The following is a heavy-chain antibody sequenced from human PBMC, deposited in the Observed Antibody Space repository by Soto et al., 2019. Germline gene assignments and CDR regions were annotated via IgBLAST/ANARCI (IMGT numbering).Heavy chain of an antibody. Sequence: GGSLRLSCAASGFTFSSYGMHWVRQAPGKGLEWVAVISYDGSNKYYADSVKGRFTISRDNSKNTLYLQMNSLRAEDTAVYYCAKDEGAILWFGDRMDVWGQGTTVTVSS. CDR1: GFTFSSYG. CDR3: AKDEGAILWFGDRMDV. D-gene: IGHD3-10*01. V-gene: IGHV3-30*18. J-gene: IGHJ6*02. CDR2: ISYDGSNK.